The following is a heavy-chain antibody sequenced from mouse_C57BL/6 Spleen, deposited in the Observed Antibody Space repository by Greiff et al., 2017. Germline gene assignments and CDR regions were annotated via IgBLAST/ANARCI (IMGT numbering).Heavy chain of an antibody. CDR2: ISYDGSN. V-gene: IGHV3-6*01. J-gene: IGHJ2*01. CDR1: GYSITSGYY. CDR3: ARNYDYDYFDY. D-gene: IGHD2-4*01. Sequence: VQLKESGPGLVKPSQSLSLTCSVTGYSITSGYYWNWIRQFPGNKLEWMGYISYDGSNNYNPSLKNRISITRDTSKNQVFLKLNSVTTEDTATYYCARNYDYDYFDYWRQGTTLTVSS.